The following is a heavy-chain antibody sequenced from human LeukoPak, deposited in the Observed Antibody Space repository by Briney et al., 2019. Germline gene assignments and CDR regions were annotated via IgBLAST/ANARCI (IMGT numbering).Heavy chain of an antibody. V-gene: IGHV3-15*01. CDR1: GFTFSNAW. Sequence: GGSLRLSCAASGFTFSNAWMSWVRQAPGKGLEWVGRIKSKTDGGTTDYAAPVKGRFTISRDDSKNTLYLQMNSLKTEDIAVYYCTTDPSERYFDWLLYDYWGQGTLVTVSS. D-gene: IGHD3-9*01. CDR3: TTDPSERYFDWLLYDY. J-gene: IGHJ4*02. CDR2: IKSKTDGGTT.